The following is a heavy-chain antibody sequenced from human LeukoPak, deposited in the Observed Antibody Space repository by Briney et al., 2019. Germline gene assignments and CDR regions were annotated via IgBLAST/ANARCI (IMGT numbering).Heavy chain of an antibody. V-gene: IGHV3-53*01. CDR3: ARDLGIQLWLPDYYYYGMDV. CDR1: GFTFSIYA. J-gene: IGHJ6*02. Sequence: GGSLRLSCAASGFTFSIYAMSWVRHAPGKGLGWVLVIYSGGSTYYADSVKGRFTISRDNSKNTLYLQMNGLRAEDTAVYYCARDLGIQLWLPDYYYYGMDVWGQGTTVTVSS. D-gene: IGHD5-18*01. CDR2: IYSGGST.